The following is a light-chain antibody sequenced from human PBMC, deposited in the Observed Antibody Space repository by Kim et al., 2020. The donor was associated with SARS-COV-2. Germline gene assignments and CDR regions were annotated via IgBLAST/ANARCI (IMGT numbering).Light chain of an antibody. CDR1: TGAVTSDSY. V-gene: IGLV7-43*01. CDR2: STN. Sequence: PGGTVTLTCASSTGAVTSDSYPNWFQQKPEQAPRPLIYSTNNKHSWTPARFSGSLLGGKAALTLSGVQPEDEAEYYCVLHYSGAQVFGGGTQLTVL. J-gene: IGLJ3*02. CDR3: VLHYSGAQV.